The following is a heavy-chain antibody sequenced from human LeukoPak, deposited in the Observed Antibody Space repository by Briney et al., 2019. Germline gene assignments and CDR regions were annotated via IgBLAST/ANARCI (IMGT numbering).Heavy chain of an antibody. CDR1: GFTFSSYD. D-gene: IGHD3-16*01. J-gene: IGHJ4*02. CDR3: ARRTAQLGMNYFDY. CDR2: ISTSGSTI. Sequence: GSLRLSCAASGFTFSSYDMNWVRQAPGKGLEGVSYISTSGSTIHYADSVKGRFTISRDNAKNSLYLQMNSLRAEDTAFYYCARRTAQLGMNYFDYWGQGTLVTVSS. V-gene: IGHV3-48*03.